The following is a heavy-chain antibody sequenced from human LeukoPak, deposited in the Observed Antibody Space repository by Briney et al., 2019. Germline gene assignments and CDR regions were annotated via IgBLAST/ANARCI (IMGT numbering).Heavy chain of an antibody. J-gene: IGHJ4*02. CDR3: ARAHLPAILHY. CDR1: GFTFSSYE. Sequence: GGSLRLSCAASGFTFSSYEMNWVRQAPGKGLEWVSYISSSGSTIYYADSVKGRFTISRDNAKNSLYLQMNSLRAEDTAVYYCARAHLPAILHYWGQGTLVTVSS. V-gene: IGHV3-48*03. CDR2: ISSSGSTI. D-gene: IGHD2-21*02.